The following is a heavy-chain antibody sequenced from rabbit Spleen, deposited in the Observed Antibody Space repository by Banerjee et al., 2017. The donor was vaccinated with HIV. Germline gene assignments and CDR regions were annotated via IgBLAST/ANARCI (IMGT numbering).Heavy chain of an antibody. CDR2: IVNGDGST. J-gene: IGHJ6*01. D-gene: IGHD4-1*01. CDR1: GVSFSSNY. Sequence: EESGGDLVKPGASLTLACTASGVSFSSNYYMCWVRQAPGKGPEWIACIVNGDGSTYYASWVNGRFTISRSTSLATVTLQVNSLTAADTATYFCARDLAGVIGWNFGWWGPGTLVTVS. CDR3: ARDLAGVIGWNFGW. V-gene: IGHV1S47*01.